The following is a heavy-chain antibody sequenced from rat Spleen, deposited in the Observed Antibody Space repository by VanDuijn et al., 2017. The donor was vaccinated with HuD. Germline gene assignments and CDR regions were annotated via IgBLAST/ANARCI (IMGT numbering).Heavy chain of an antibody. D-gene: IGHD1-6*01. J-gene: IGHJ4*01. CDR2: ISYDGSRT. CDR1: GFTFSDYY. V-gene: IGHV5-29*01. CDR3: ARAMYTTDYYFAKGYYVMDA. Sequence: EVQLVGSDGGLVQPGRSLKLSCATSGFTFSDYYMAWVRQAPTKGLEWVATISYDGSRTYYRDSVKGRFTISRDNAKSTLLLQMDSLRSEDTATYYCARAMYTTDYYFAKGYYVMDAWGQGASVTVSS.